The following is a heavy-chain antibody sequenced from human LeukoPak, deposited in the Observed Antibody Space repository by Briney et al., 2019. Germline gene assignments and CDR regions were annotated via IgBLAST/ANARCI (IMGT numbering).Heavy chain of an antibody. CDR1: GYTFTGYS. CDR3: ARVTSSGHYFFDY. Sequence: ASVKVSSKASGYTFTGYSMHWVRQAPGQGLEWMGWINPYSGGTSYAQKFQGRVTMARDTSISTANMELSSLRSDDTAVYYCARVTSSGHYFFDYWGQGSLVTVSS. V-gene: IGHV1-2*02. J-gene: IGHJ4*02. D-gene: IGHD3-22*01. CDR2: INPYSGGT.